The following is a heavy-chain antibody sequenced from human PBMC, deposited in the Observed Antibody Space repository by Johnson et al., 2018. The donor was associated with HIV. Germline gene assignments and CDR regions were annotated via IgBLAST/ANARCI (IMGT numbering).Heavy chain of an antibody. V-gene: IGHV3-64*07. J-gene: IGHJ3*02. CDR1: GFTFSSYA. Sequence: VQLVESGGGLVQPGGSLRLSCAASGFTFSSYAMHWVRQAPGKGLEWVSGINWNGGSSDYVDSVKGRFSISRDNSKNTLYLQMNSLRAEDTAVYYCARDGYNHVAFDIWGQGTMVTVSS. D-gene: IGHD5-24*01. CDR2: INWNGGSS. CDR3: ARDGYNHVAFDI.